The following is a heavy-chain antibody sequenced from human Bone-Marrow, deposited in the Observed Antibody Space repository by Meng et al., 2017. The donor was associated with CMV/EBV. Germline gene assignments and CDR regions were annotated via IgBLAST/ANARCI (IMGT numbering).Heavy chain of an antibody. D-gene: IGHD3-10*01. CDR1: GGSISSGGYY. J-gene: IGHJ2*01. CDR2: IYYSGST. Sequence: LRLSCTVSGGSISSGGYYWSWIRQYPGKGLEWIGYIYYSGSTYYNPSLKSRVTISVDTSKNQFSLKLSSVTAADTAVYYCARRGLHWYFDLWGRGTLVTVSS. CDR3: ARRGLHWYFDL. V-gene: IGHV4-31*03.